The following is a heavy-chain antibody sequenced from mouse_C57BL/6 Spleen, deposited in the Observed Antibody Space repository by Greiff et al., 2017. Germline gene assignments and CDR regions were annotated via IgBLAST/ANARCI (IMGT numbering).Heavy chain of an antibody. D-gene: IGHD4-1*02. J-gene: IGHJ2*01. CDR3: VREANWEFDY. CDR1: GFSFNTYA. V-gene: IGHV10-1*01. Sequence: DVKLVESGGGLVQPKGSLKLSCAASGFSFNTYAMNWVRQASGGGLVWGVRIRSKSNNYATYYADSVKDRITITRDDSESKLYLQMNNVKTEDTAIYYCVREANWEFDYWGQGTTLTVSS. CDR2: IRSKSNNYAT.